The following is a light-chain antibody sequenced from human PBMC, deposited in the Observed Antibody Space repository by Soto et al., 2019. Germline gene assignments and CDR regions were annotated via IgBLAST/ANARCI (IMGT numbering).Light chain of an antibody. J-gene: IGLJ2*01. CDR2: GNS. CDR1: SSNIGAGYD. CDR3: ATWDDDLYTPI. Sequence: QTVVTQPPSVSGAPGQRVTISCTGSSSNIGAGYDVHWYQQLPGTAPKLLIYGNSNRPSGVPDRFSGSKSGTSASLAITGLQAEDEADYYCATWDDDLYTPIIGGGTKLTVL. V-gene: IGLV1-40*01.